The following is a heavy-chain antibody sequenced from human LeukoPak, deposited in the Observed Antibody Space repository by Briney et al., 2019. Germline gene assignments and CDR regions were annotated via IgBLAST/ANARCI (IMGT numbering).Heavy chain of an antibody. Sequence: GGSLRLSCAASGFTFSNYGMHWVRQAPGKGLEWVAFIRYSGSNKDYADSVKGRFTISRDNSKNTLYLQIDSLRAEDTAVYYCAKDRGGYCSGVSCYVGDYWGQGTLVTVSS. CDR3: AKDRGGYCSGVSCYVGDY. CDR1: GFTFSNYG. CDR2: IRYSGSNK. V-gene: IGHV3-30*02. J-gene: IGHJ4*02. D-gene: IGHD2-15*01.